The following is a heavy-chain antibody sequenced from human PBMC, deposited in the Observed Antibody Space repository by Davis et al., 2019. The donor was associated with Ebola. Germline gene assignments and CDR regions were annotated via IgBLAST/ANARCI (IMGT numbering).Heavy chain of an antibody. D-gene: IGHD1-1*01. Sequence: ASVKVSCKASGYTFTGYYMHWVRQAPGQGLEWMGWINPNSGGTNYAQKFQGWVTMTRDTSISTAYMELSRLRSDDTAVYYCARGVDDSYYYYYMDVWGKGTTVTVSS. CDR2: INPNSGGT. CDR1: GYTFTGYY. CDR3: ARGVDDSYYYYYMDV. V-gene: IGHV1-2*04. J-gene: IGHJ6*03.